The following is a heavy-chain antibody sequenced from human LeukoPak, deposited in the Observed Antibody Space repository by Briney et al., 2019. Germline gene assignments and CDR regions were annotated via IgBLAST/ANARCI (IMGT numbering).Heavy chain of an antibody. V-gene: IGHV3-48*01. Sequence: GGSLRLSCAASGFTFSSYSMNWVRQAPGKGLEWVSYITTSSNTVYYADSVKGRFTISRDNAQNSLYLQMNSLRAEDTAVYYCAREGASRYSSGWYYFDYWGQGTLVTVSS. D-gene: IGHD6-19*01. J-gene: IGHJ4*02. CDR1: GFTFSSYS. CDR2: ITTSSNTV. CDR3: AREGASRYSSGWYYFDY.